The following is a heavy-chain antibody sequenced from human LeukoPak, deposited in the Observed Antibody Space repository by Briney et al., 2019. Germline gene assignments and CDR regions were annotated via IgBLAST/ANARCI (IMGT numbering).Heavy chain of an antibody. CDR1: GFTFSSYG. D-gene: IGHD3-22*01. J-gene: IGHJ3*02. V-gene: IGHV3-33*06. CDR3: AKQPWYYYHSSDAFDI. CDR2: IWYDGSNK. Sequence: GGSLRLSCAASGFTFSSYGMHWVCQAPGKGLEWVAVIWYDGSNKYYADSVKGRFTISRDNSKNKLYLQMNSLRAEDTAVYYCAKQPWYYYHSSDAFDIWGQGTMVTVSS.